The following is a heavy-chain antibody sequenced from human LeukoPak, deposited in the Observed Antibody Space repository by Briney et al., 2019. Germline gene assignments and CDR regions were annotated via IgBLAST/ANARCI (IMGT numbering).Heavy chain of an antibody. CDR2: IYYSGST. J-gene: IGHJ4*02. CDR1: GGSISSSSYY. V-gene: IGHV4-39*07. D-gene: IGHD6-19*01. Sequence: PSETLSLTCTVSGGSISSSSYYWGWIRQPPGKGLEWIGSIYYSGSTYYNPSLKSRVTISVDTSKNQFSLKLSSVTAADTAVYYCARGPPTADSSFDYWGQGTLVTVSS. CDR3: ARGPPTADSSFDY.